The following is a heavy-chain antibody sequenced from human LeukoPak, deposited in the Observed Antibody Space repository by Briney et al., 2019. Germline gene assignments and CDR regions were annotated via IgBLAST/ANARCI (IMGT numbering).Heavy chain of an antibody. CDR3: AYGKYYFDY. V-gene: IGHV5-51*01. J-gene: IGHJ4*02. Sequence: GESLKISCKGSGYRFTSNWIAWVRQMPGKGLEWMGIIYPGDSDTRYSPSLQGQVTISADKSISTAYLQWSSLRASDTAIYFCAYGKYYFDYWGQGTLVTVSS. CDR2: IYPGDSDT. D-gene: IGHD3-16*01. CDR1: GYRFTSNW.